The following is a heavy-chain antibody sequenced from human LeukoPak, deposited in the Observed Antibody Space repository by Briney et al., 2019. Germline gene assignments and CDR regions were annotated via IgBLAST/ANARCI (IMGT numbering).Heavy chain of an antibody. J-gene: IGHJ4*02. CDR2: FDPEDGET. V-gene: IGHV1-24*01. Sequence: ASVKVSCKVSGYTLTELSMHWVRQAPGKGLEWMGGFDPEDGETIYAQKFQGRVTMTGDTSTDTAYMGLSSLRSEDTAVYYCATSIAVAGGFDYWGQGTLVTVSS. CDR1: GYTLTELS. CDR3: ATSIAVAGGFDY. D-gene: IGHD6-19*01.